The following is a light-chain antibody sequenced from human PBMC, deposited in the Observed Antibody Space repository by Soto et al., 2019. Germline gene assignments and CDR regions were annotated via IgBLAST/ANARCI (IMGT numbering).Light chain of an antibody. V-gene: IGKV3-15*01. CDR2: PAS. CDR3: QHYYNWPPT. Sequence: EIVMTQSPATLSVSPGERATLSCRASQSVGTSLVWYQQKPGQAPRLLIYPASARATGVPVRFSGSGSGTEFTLTISSLQSEDFAVYYCQHYYNWPPTFGQGTKVEIK. CDR1: QSVGTS. J-gene: IGKJ1*01.